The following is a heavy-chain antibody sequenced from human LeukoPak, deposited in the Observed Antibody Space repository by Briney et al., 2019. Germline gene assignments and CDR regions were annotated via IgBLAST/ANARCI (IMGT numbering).Heavy chain of an antibody. Sequence: SQTLSLTCAISGDSVSSNSAAWNWIRQSPSRGLEWLGRTYYRSKWYNDYAVSVKSRITIKPDTSKNQFSLQLNSVTPEDTAVYYSAREDYISISWLHFDYWGQGTLVTVSS. V-gene: IGHV6-1*01. J-gene: IGHJ4*02. CDR3: AREDYISISWLHFDY. D-gene: IGHD6-13*01. CDR2: TYYRSKWYN. CDR1: GDSVSSNSAA.